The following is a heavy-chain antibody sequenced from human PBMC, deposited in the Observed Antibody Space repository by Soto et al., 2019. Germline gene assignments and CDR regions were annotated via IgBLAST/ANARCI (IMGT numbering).Heavy chain of an antibody. J-gene: IGHJ6*02. CDR1: GYMFPIYH. CDR2: IDPSDSRT. CDR3: ARGIAVDGTIYYYGMDV. D-gene: IGHD6-19*01. Sequence: GESLKISCEASGYMFPIYHISWVRQMPGKGLEWVGKIDPSDSRTMYRPSSRARITISVDKSINTAYLEWGRLKASDTAMYYCARGIAVDGTIYYYGMDVWGQGTTVTLSS. V-gene: IGHV5-10-1*01.